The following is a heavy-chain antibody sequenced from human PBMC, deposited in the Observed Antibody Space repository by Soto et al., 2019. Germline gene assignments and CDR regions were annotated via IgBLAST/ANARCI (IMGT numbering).Heavy chain of an antibody. CDR1: GGSVSSGSYY. J-gene: IGHJ6*02. CDR3: ARELLWFGELLSQNYGMDV. D-gene: IGHD3-10*01. V-gene: IGHV4-61*01. CDR2: IYYSGST. Sequence: SETLSLTCTVSGGSVSSGSYYWSWIRQPPGKGLEWIGYIYYSGSTNYNPSLKSRVTISVDTSKNQFSLKLSSVTAADTAVYYCARELLWFGELLSQNYGMDVWGQGTTVTVSS.